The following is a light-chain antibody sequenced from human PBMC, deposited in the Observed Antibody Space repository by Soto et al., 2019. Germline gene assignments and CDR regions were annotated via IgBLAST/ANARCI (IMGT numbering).Light chain of an antibody. J-gene: IGKJ1*01. CDR1: QSISSY. Sequence: IQMTQSPSSLSGSVGGRVTITCRASQSISSYLNWYQQKPGKAPKLLIYDASSLESGVPSRFSGSGSGTEFTLTISSLQPDDFATYYCQQYNSYWTFCQGTIVDVK. CDR3: QQYNSYWT. CDR2: DAS. V-gene: IGKV1-5*01.